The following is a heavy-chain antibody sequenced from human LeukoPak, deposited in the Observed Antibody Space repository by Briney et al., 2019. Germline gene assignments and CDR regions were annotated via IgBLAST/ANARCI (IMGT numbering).Heavy chain of an antibody. D-gene: IGHD3-16*01. J-gene: IGHJ5*02. V-gene: IGHV3-21*01. CDR3: ARARLGYYDEYFDP. CDR2: ITSTSSHI. Sequence: GGSLRLSCATSGFTFSDYSMTWVRQAPGKGLECVSSITSTSSHINYADSVRGRFTISRDNAKNALFLQMTSLTDEDTALYYCARARLGYYDEYFDPWGQGTQVTVSS. CDR1: GFTFSDYS.